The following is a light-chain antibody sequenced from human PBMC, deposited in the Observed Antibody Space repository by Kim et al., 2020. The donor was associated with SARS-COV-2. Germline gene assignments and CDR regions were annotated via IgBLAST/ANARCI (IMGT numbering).Light chain of an antibody. CDR2: GAS. Sequence: CPGERATLTCRAGQSVNNNLAWYQHKPGQPPRLLLYGASTRATGVPARFSGSGSGSDFTLTVSSLQSEDFAVYYCHQYNDWPPGDTFGQGTKLEI. V-gene: IGKV3-15*01. CDR1: QSVNNN. J-gene: IGKJ2*01. CDR3: HQYNDWPPGDT.